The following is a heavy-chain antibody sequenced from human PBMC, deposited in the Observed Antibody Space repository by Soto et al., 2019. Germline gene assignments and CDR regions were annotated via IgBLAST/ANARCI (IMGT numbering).Heavy chain of an antibody. Sequence: SETLSLTCAVSGASVRSYHWSWIRQAAGKGLEWIGRVQMSGTTNYNPSLKTRVTTSLDTSKNEVSLRMTSVTAADTAVYFCAKDRSTMRWFDPWGQGILVTVSS. D-gene: IGHD1-1*01. CDR2: VQMSGTT. V-gene: IGHV4-4*07. CDR3: AKDRSTMRWFDP. J-gene: IGHJ5*02. CDR1: GASVRSYH.